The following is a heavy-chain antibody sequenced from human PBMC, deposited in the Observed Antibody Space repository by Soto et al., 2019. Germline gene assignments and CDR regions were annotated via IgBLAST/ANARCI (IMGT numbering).Heavy chain of an antibody. CDR2: INPDGREK. J-gene: IGHJ4*02. Sequence: PGGSLRLSCAASGFSFSNFWMDWVRQAPGKGLEWVANINPDGREKHYVDSVKGRFTISRDNAKNSLYLQMSSLTAEDSALYYCSRSLNFWGRGNRVTVSS. CDR1: GFSFSNFW. V-gene: IGHV3-7*01. CDR3: SRSLNF.